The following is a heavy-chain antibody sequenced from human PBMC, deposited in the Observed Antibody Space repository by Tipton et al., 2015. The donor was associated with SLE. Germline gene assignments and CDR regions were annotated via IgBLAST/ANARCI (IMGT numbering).Heavy chain of an antibody. CDR2: IDPTSGAT. CDR3: ARAGLTTVTPAIGY. V-gene: IGHV1-46*01. J-gene: IGHJ4*02. CDR1: GYDFTSYY. Sequence: QSGAEVKKPGASVKISCKASGYDFTSYYMHWVRQAPGQGLEWMGVIDPTSGATTYAQRFQDRVTLTRDTSTSTVYMEVSRLTSEDTAFYYCARAGLTTVTPAIGYWGQGTLVTVSS. D-gene: IGHD4-17*01.